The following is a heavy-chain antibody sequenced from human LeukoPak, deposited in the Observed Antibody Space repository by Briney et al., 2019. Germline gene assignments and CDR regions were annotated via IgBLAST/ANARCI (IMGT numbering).Heavy chain of an antibody. CDR1: GFTFSDYY. J-gene: IGHJ6*03. CDR3: ARAHYYYYYMDV. CDR2: ISSSGSTI. V-gene: IGHV3-11*01. Sequence: GGSLRLSCAASGFTFSDYYTSWIRQAPGKGLEWVSYISSSGSTIYYADSVKGRFTISRDNAKNSLYLQMNSLRAEDTAVYYCARAHYYYYYMDVWGKGTTVTVSS.